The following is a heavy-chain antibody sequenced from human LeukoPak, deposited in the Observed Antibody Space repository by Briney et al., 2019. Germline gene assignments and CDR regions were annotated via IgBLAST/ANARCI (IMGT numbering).Heavy chain of an antibody. Sequence: PRGSLRLSCAACGFTFSSYAMSLVRQAPGKGLEWVSAISGSGGSTYYADSVKGRFTISRDNSKNTLYLQMNSLRAEDTAVYYCAKVRAAASLHDAFDIWGQGTMVTVSS. J-gene: IGHJ3*02. V-gene: IGHV3-23*01. D-gene: IGHD6-13*01. CDR3: AKVRAAASLHDAFDI. CDR2: ISGSGGST. CDR1: GFTFSSYA.